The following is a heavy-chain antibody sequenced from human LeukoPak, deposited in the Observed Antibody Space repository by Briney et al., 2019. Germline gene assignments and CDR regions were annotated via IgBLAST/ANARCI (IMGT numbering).Heavy chain of an antibody. D-gene: IGHD6-6*01. CDR3: ARGRGRYSSSSYWFDP. CDR2: IYYSGST. CDR1: GGSISSGGYY. V-gene: IGHV4-31*03. J-gene: IGHJ5*02. Sequence: SETLSLTCTVSGGSISSGGYYWSWIRQHPGKGLEWIGYIYYSGSTYYNPSLKSRVTISVDTSKNQFSLKLSSVTAADTAVYYCARGRGRYSSSSYWFDPWGQGTLVTVSS.